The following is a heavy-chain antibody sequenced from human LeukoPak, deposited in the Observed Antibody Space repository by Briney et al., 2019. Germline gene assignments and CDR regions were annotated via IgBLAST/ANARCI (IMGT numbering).Heavy chain of an antibody. CDR1: GFTFNSYD. D-gene: IGHD3-22*01. J-gene: IGHJ5*02. CDR2: ISSSCGNT. V-gene: IGHV3-23*01. Sequence: PGVTLRLSCAASGFTFNSYDMSWVRQAPGKGLEWVTAISSSCGNTYHADTVKGRFTNSRDKSKNALYLQMDSLTAEYSAVYYCATGPGGYPNWFDLWGQGNRITV. CDR3: ATGPGGYPNWFDL.